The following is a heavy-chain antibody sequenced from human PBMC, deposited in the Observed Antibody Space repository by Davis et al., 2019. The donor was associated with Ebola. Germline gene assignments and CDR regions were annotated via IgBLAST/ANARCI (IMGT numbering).Heavy chain of an antibody. J-gene: IGHJ6*04. Sequence: SVKVSCKASGFTFTSSAVQWVRQARGQRLEWIGWIVVGSGNTNYAQKFQERVTITRDMSTSTAYMELSSLRSEDTAVYYCAADRYCSSTSCYGYYYYYYGMDVWGKGTTVTVSS. CDR3: AADRYCSSTSCYGYYYYYYGMDV. CDR1: GFTFTSSA. CDR2: IVVGSGNT. D-gene: IGHD2-2*01. V-gene: IGHV1-58*01.